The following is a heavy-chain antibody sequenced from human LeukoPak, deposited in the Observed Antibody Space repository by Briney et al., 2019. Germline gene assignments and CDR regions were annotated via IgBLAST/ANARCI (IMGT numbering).Heavy chain of an antibody. D-gene: IGHD1-7*01. J-gene: IGHJ4*02. V-gene: IGHV3-21*01. CDR2: ISSSSSYI. CDR3: ASGSGGWNYDY. Sequence: GGSLRLSCAASGFTFSSYSMNWVRQAPGKGLEWVSSISSSSSYIYYADSVKGRFTISRDNAKNSLYLQMNSLGAEDTAVYYCASGSGGWNYDYWGQGTLVTVSS. CDR1: GFTFSSYS.